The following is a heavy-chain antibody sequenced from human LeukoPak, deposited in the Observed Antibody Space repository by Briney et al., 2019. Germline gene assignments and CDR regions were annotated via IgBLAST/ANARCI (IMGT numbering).Heavy chain of an antibody. D-gene: IGHD6-13*01. CDR2: IRYDGSNK. Sequence: GGSLRLSCAASGFTFSSYAMSWVRQAPGKGLEWVAFIRYDGSNKYYADSVKGRFTISRDNSKNTLYLQMNSLRAEDTAVYYCAKGPVGSSSWYYYYYYMDVWGKGTTVTVSS. CDR1: GFTFSSYA. J-gene: IGHJ6*03. V-gene: IGHV3-30*02. CDR3: AKGPVGSSSWYYYYYYMDV.